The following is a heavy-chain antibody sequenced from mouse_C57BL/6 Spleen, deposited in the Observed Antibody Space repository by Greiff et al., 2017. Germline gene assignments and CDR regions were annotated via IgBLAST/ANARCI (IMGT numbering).Heavy chain of an antibody. D-gene: IGHD1-1*01. J-gene: IGHJ1*03. CDR3: ASDYYGRSYGWYFEV. V-gene: IGHV1-72*01. CDR2: IDPNSGGT. Sequence: QVQLQQPGAELVKPGASVKLSCKASGYTFTSYWMHWVKQRPGRGLEWIGRIDPNSGGTKYNEKFKSKATLTVDKPSSTAYMQLSSLTSEDSAVYYCASDYYGRSYGWYFEVWGTGTTVTVSS. CDR1: GYTFTSYW.